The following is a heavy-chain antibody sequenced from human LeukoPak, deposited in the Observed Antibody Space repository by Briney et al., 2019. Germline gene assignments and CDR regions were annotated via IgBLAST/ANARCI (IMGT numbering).Heavy chain of an antibody. Sequence: GASVKVSCKASGYTFTGYYMQWVRQAPGQGLEWMGWINPNSGGTNYAQKFQGRVTMTRDTSISTAYMELSRLRSDDTAVYYCARDVGITVADSFDPWGQGTLVTVSS. V-gene: IGHV1-2*02. CDR2: INPNSGGT. J-gene: IGHJ5*02. CDR1: GYTFTGYY. D-gene: IGHD6-19*01. CDR3: ARDVGITVADSFDP.